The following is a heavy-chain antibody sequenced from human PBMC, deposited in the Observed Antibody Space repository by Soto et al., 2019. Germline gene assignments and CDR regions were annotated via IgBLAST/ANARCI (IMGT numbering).Heavy chain of an antibody. CDR3: AREKVGTTFFDN. V-gene: IGHV4-38-2*02. CDR1: GFAISRGYY. J-gene: IGHJ4*02. Sequence: SETLSLTCSVSGFAISRGYYWSWVRQPPGKGLGWIGSIYPSVSSYHNPSLATRLGLSIDTSKNQFTLNLTSVTAADTALYFCAREKVGTTFFDNWGQGIQVTVSS. CDR2: IYPSVSS. D-gene: IGHD1-1*01.